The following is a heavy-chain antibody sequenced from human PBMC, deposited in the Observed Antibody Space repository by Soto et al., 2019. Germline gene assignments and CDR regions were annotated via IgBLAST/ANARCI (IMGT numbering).Heavy chain of an antibody. CDR2: VDPNDGEA. CDR1: GYTFTDHY. J-gene: IGHJ4*02. D-gene: IGHD3-10*01. V-gene: IGHV1-69-2*01. Sequence: SFKISGYTFTDHYIHWLRQAPGKGPEWMALVDPNDGEAVYSDSLQDRVTLTADTSLDTVFMEVSSLRSEDTAVYYFASDLKANMAPAXWGQGTQVTVSX. CDR3: ASDLKANMAPAX.